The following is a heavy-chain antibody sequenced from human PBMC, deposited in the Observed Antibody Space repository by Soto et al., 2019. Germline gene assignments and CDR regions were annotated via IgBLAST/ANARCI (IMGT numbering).Heavy chain of an antibody. CDR2: IIPIFGTA. V-gene: IGHV1-69*01. J-gene: IGHJ4*02. CDR1: GGTFSSYA. D-gene: IGHD4-4*01. Sequence: QVQLVQSGAEVKKPGSSVKVSCKASGGTFSSYAISWVRQAPGQGLEWMGGIIPIFGTANYAQKFQGRVTITADESTSTAYMERSSLRSEDTAVYYCASPRDQWGYSNYFDYWGQGTLVTVSS. CDR3: ASPRDQWGYSNYFDY.